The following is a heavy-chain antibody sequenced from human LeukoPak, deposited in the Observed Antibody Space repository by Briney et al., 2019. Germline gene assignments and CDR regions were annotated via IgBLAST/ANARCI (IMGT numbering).Heavy chain of an antibody. CDR3: ARAGPYSSSWNFDY. J-gene: IGHJ4*02. Sequence: ASVKVSCKASGYTFTSYAMHWARQAPGQRLEWMGWINAGNGNTKYSQEFQGRVTITRDTSASTAYMELSSLRSEDMAVYYCARAGPYSSSWNFDYWGQGTLVTVSS. CDR2: INAGNGNT. CDR1: GYTFTSYA. V-gene: IGHV1-3*03. D-gene: IGHD6-13*01.